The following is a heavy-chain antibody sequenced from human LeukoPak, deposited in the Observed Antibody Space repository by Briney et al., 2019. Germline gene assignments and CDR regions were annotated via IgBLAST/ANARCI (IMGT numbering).Heavy chain of an antibody. Sequence: SETLSLTCTVSGGSISSSSYYWGWIRQPPGKGLEWIGSIYYSGSTYYNPSLKSRVTISVDTSKNQFSLKLSSVTAADTAVYYCARDLIAVAGTGYWGQGTLVTVSS. D-gene: IGHD6-19*01. CDR2: IYYSGST. J-gene: IGHJ4*02. CDR3: ARDLIAVAGTGY. V-gene: IGHV4-39*07. CDR1: GGSISSSSYY.